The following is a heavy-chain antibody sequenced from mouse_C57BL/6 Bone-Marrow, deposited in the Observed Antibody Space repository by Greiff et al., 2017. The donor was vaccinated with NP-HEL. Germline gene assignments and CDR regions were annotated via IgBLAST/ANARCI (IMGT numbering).Heavy chain of an antibody. Sequence: QVQLQQSGAELVRPGTSVKVSCKASGYAFTNYLIEWVKQRPGQGLEWIGVLNPGSGGPNYNEKFKGKATLTADKSSSPAYMQLSCLTSEVSAFYFCARLPAIAYWGQGTLVTVSS. V-gene: IGHV1-54*01. CDR2: LNPGSGGP. J-gene: IGHJ3*01. CDR1: GYAFTNYL. CDR3: ARLPAIAY.